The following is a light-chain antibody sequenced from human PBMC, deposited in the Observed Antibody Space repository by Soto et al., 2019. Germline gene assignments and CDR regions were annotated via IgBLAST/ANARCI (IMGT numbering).Light chain of an antibody. CDR1: QSISSW. CDR3: QQYNSYLYT. J-gene: IGKJ5*01. CDR2: DAS. V-gene: IGKV1-5*01. Sequence: DIQMTQSPSTLSASVGDRVTITCRASQSISSWLAWYQQKPGKAPKLLIYDASSLESGVPSRFSGSGSGTEFTLTISSLQPDDSETYYCQQYNSYLYTFGQGTRLEIK.